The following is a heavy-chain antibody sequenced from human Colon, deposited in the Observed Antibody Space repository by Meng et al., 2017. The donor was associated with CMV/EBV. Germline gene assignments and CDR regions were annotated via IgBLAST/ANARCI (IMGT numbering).Heavy chain of an antibody. CDR3: ATDYGDYYFDR. J-gene: IGHJ4*02. V-gene: IGHV4-39*07. CDR1: AGSISSSTYY. CDR2: IYYSGYT. D-gene: IGHD4-17*01. Sequence: QRRESGPGWVNPSESLSFTCTVSAGSISSSTYYWGWIRQTPGKGLEWIGNIYYSGYTYYNPSLKSRLTISVDTSKNQFSLKLTSVTAADTAVYYCATDYGDYYFDRWGQGTLVTVSS.